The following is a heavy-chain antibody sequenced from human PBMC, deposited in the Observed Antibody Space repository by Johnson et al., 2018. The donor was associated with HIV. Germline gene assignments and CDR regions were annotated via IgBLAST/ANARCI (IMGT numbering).Heavy chain of an antibody. V-gene: IGHV3-15*01. Sequence: VHLVESGGGVVQPGRSLRLSCAASGFTFSSYAMHWVRQAPGKGLEWVGRITSNTDGGTTDYAAPVKGRFTLSRDDSKNTLFLQMNSLKTEDTALYYCTAHYRNAFDIWGQGTMVTVSS. CDR2: ITSNTDGGTT. J-gene: IGHJ3*02. CDR3: TAHYRNAFDI. CDR1: GFTFSSYA. D-gene: IGHD1-26*01.